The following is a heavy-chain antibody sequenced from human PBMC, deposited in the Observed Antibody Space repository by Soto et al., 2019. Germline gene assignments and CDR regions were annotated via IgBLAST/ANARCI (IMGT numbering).Heavy chain of an antibody. Sequence: QVQLQESGPGLVKPSDTLSLTCTVSGAYMRGFYWHWIRQPPGQGLEWIGYIYYSGRSSYNPSLKSRVTMSLDTSKSQFSLELSSVTAADTAFYYCARDNGNYDFDFWGQGTLVTVSS. V-gene: IGHV4-59*01. CDR2: IYYSGRS. CDR3: ARDNGNYDFDF. CDR1: GAYMRGFY. D-gene: IGHD1-7*01. J-gene: IGHJ4*02.